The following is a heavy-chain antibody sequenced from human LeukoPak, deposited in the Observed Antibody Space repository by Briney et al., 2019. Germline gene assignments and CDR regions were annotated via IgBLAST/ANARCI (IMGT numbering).Heavy chain of an antibody. V-gene: IGHV3-23*01. Sequence: GGSLRLSCAASGFTFSSYALSWVRQAPGKGLEWVSAISGSGGSTYYADSVKGRFTISRDNSKNTLYLQMNSLRAEDTAVYYCAKEMVVVVVAARDFDYWGQGTLVTVSS. J-gene: IGHJ4*02. D-gene: IGHD2-15*01. CDR3: AKEMVVVVVAARDFDY. CDR2: ISGSGGST. CDR1: GFTFSSYA.